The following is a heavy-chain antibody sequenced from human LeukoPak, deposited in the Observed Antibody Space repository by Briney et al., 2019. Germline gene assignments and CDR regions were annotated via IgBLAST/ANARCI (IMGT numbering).Heavy chain of an antibody. Sequence: SETLSLTCTDSGGSISSYYWSWIRQPPGKGLEWIGYIYYSGSTNYNPSLKSRVTISVDTSKNQFSLKLSSVTAADTAVYYCARLDSYGYYFDYWGQGTLVTVSS. J-gene: IGHJ4*02. CDR2: IYYSGST. V-gene: IGHV4-59*01. CDR3: ARLDSYGYYFDY. D-gene: IGHD5-18*01. CDR1: GGSISSYY.